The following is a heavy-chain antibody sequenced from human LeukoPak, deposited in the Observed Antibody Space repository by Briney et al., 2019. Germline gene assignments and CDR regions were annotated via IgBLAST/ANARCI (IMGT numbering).Heavy chain of an antibody. J-gene: IGHJ4*02. D-gene: IGHD3-10*01. CDR1: GFTFDDYG. CDR2: ISGSGGST. CDR3: AKVEGVLWFGELLWGAFDY. V-gene: IGHV3-23*01. Sequence: GGSLRLSCAASGFTFDDYGMSWVRQAPGKGLEWVSAISGSGGSTYYADSVKGRFTISRDNSKNTLYLQMNSLRAEDTAVYYCAKVEGVLWFGELLWGAFDYWGQGTLVTVSS.